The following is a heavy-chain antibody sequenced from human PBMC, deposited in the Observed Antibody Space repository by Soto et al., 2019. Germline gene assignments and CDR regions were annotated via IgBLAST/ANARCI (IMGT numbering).Heavy chain of an antibody. CDR1: GFSLRTSG. CDR3: ARDVVTAVAGSVNFFDP. CDR2: IWYDGTKR. Sequence: QAQLVESGGGVVQSGRSLTLSCAASGFSLRTSGMHWLRRAPGKGLEWVGFIWYDGTKRFYANSVKGRSTISKDNSNNILYLQMSGLRAEDTAVYYCARDVVTAVAGSVNFFDPWGQGTLVTVSS. D-gene: IGHD6-19*01. V-gene: IGHV3-33*01. J-gene: IGHJ5*02.